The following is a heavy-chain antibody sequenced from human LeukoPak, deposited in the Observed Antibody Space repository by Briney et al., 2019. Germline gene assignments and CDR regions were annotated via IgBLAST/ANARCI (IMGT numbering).Heavy chain of an antibody. Sequence: PGGSLRLSCAASGFTFSSFEMNWVRQAPGKGLEWVALIAYDGSNEYYADSVKGRFTISRDNSKNTLSLEMNSLRADNTAVYYCARDSWGFDYWGQGTLVTVSS. J-gene: IGHJ4*02. CDR1: GFTFSSFE. D-gene: IGHD3-16*01. CDR2: IAYDGSNE. V-gene: IGHV3-30-3*01. CDR3: ARDSWGFDY.